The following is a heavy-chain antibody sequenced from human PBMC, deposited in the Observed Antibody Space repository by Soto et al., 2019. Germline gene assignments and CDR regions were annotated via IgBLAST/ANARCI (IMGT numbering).Heavy chain of an antibody. CDR2: IYYSGST. CDR3: AREGLGSSGWYARYYYDGMDV. CDR1: GGSISSGGYS. D-gene: IGHD6-19*01. V-gene: IGHV4-61*08. J-gene: IGHJ6*02. Sequence: KTSETLSLTCAVSGGSISSGGYSWSWIRQPPGKGLEWIGYIYYSGSTNYNPSLKSRVTISVDTSKNQFSLKLSSVTAADTAVYYCAREGLGSSGWYARYYYDGMDVWGQGTTVTVSS.